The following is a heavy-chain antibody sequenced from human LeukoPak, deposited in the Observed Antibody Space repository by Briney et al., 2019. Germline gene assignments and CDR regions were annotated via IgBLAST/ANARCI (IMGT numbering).Heavy chain of an antibody. CDR3: ARVPGPYTTSRFDY. V-gene: IGHV1-2*02. D-gene: IGHD2-2*02. Sequence: ASVRVSCKTSGYTFTGYYLHWVRQAPGQGLEWMGRIDPDSGGAHYAQKFQVRVTVTRDTSITTVYMELSGLTSDDTAVYYCARVPGPYTTSRFDYWGQGTLVTVSS. CDR1: GYTFTGYY. CDR2: IDPDSGGA. J-gene: IGHJ4*02.